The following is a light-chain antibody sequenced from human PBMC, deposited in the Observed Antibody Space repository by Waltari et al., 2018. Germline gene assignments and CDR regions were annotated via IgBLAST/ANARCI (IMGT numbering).Light chain of an antibody. CDR3: HQYNNWPPYT. V-gene: IGKV3-15*01. CDR2: GAS. Sequence: EVVMMQSQATLSVSPGERATLSCRASQNVNSNLAWYQQKPGQAPRLLIYGASSTAPGIPARFSGSGSGTDFTLTISSLQSEDFAVYYCHQYNNWPPYTFGQGTKLEIK. CDR1: QNVNSN. J-gene: IGKJ2*01.